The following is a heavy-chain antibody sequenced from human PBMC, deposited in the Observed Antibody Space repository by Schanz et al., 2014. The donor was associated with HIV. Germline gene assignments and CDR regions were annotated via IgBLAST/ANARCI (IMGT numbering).Heavy chain of an antibody. CDR2: ISGSGDIT. Sequence: EIQLLESGGGLVQPGGSLRLSCAASGFSFSSYVMSWIRQAPGKGLEWVSAISGSGDITYYGDSVKGRFTISRDNAKNSLFLQMNSLRAEDTAVYYCARGRYAPNYYDSSTYPYYFDYWGQGTLVTVSS. V-gene: IGHV3-23*01. D-gene: IGHD3-22*01. J-gene: IGHJ4*02. CDR1: GFSFSSYV. CDR3: ARGRYAPNYYDSSTYPYYFDY.